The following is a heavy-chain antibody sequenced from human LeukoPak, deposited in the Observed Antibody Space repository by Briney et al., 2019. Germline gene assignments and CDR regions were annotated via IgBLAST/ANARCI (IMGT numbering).Heavy chain of an antibody. V-gene: IGHV3-30*04. CDR1: GFTFSISA. D-gene: IGHD1-20*01. Sequence: GGSLRLSCAASGFTFSISAMHWVRQAPGKGPEWVAVISFDGSNKYYADSVKGRFTVSRDNSKSTPFLQMSTLRAEDTAVYYCATLTGTTGSDDYWGQGTLVTVSS. J-gene: IGHJ4*02. CDR3: ATLTGTTGSDDY. CDR2: ISFDGSNK.